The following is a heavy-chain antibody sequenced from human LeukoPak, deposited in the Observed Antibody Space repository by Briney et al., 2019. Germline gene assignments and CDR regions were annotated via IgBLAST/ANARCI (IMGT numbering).Heavy chain of an antibody. V-gene: IGHV4-4*07. CDR1: GGSISSYY. J-gene: IGHJ4*02. CDR2: IYTSGST. CDR3: ARSQSLYSSSWVFDY. Sequence: SETLSLTCTVSGGSISSYYWSWIRQPAGKGLEWIGRIYTSGSTNHNPSLKSRITMSVDTSRNQFSLKLSSVTAADTAVYYCARSQSLYSSSWVFDYWGQGTLVTVSS. D-gene: IGHD6-13*01.